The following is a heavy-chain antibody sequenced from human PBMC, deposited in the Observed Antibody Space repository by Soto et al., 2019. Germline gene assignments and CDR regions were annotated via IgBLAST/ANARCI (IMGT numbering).Heavy chain of an antibody. D-gene: IGHD6-19*01. V-gene: IGHV1-69*10. Sequence: SVKCPVKASGVTLTRYAISWVRQAPGQGLEWMGGIIPIFGIANYAQKFQGRVTITADKSTSTAYMELSSLRSEDTAVYYCARGPAVAGLFDYWGQGTLVTVSS. CDR2: IIPIFGIA. J-gene: IGHJ4*02. CDR1: GVTLTRYA. CDR3: ARGPAVAGLFDY.